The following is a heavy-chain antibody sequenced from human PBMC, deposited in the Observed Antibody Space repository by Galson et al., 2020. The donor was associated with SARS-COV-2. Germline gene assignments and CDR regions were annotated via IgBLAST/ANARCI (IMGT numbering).Heavy chain of an antibody. J-gene: IGHJ4*02. D-gene: IGHD6-13*01. V-gene: IGHV3-7*03. Sequence: GGSLRLSCAASGFTFSSYWMSWVRQAPGKGLEWVANIKQDGSERYYAGSVKGRFTISRDNAKNSLYLQMNSLTPEDTAFYYCAKGPNSYSSNWYGIDYWGQGTLVTVSS. CDR3: AKGPNSYSSNWYGIDY. CDR2: IKQDGSER. CDR1: GFTFSSYW.